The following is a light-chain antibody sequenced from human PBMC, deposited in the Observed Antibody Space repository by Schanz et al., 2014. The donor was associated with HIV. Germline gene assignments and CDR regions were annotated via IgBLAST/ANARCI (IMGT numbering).Light chain of an antibody. J-gene: IGKJ4*01. CDR1: QTVSSSS. CDR3: QYFGNSGGT. Sequence: EIVLTQSPGTLSLSLGERATLSCRASQTVSSSSLAWYQQEPGQSPRLLIYSASSRAAGIPDRFSGTGSGTDFTLTISSLEPEDFAVYYCQYFGNSGGTFGGGTKVEIK. V-gene: IGKV3-20*01. CDR2: SAS.